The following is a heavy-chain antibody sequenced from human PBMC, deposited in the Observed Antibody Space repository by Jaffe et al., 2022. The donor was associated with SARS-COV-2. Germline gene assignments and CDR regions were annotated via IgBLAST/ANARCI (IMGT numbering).Heavy chain of an antibody. Sequence: QVQLVESGGGVVQPGRSLRLSCAASGFTFSSYGMHWVRQAPGKGLEWVAVIWYDGSNKYYADSVKGRFTISRDNSKNTLYLQMNSLRAEDTAVYYCARDPPYEGVYFDYWGQGTLVTVSS. J-gene: IGHJ4*02. CDR1: GFTFSSYG. D-gene: IGHD2-8*01. CDR3: ARDPPYEGVYFDY. CDR2: IWYDGSNK. V-gene: IGHV3-33*01.